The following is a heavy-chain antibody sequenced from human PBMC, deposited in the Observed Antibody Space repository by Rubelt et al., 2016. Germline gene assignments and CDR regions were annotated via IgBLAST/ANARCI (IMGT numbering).Heavy chain of an antibody. CDR3: ARDVGRWTGTTYYYYGMDV. J-gene: IGHJ6*02. V-gene: IGHV1-69*12. CDR2: IIPIFGTA. CDR1: GGTFSSYA. D-gene: IGHD1-7*01. Sequence: QVQLVQSGAEVKKPGSSVKVSCKASGGTFSSYAISWVRQAPGQGLEWMGGIIPIFGTANYAQKFQGRVTMTADESTSTAYMGLRSLRSEDTAVYYCARDVGRWTGTTYYYYGMDVWGQGTTVTVSS.